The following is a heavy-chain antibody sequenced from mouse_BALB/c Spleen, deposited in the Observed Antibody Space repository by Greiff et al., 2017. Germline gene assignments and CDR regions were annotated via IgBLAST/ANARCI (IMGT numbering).Heavy chain of an antibody. CDR2: ISSGGSYT. Sequence: EVKLVESGGDLVKPGGSLKLSCAASGFTFSSYGMSWVRQTPDKRLEWVATISSGGSYTYYPDSVKGRFTISRDNAKNTLYLQMSSLKSEDTAMYYCASSYDYFAYWGQGTLVTVSA. D-gene: IGHD2-4*01. J-gene: IGHJ3*01. CDR1: GFTFSSYG. CDR3: ASSYDYFAY. V-gene: IGHV5-6*01.